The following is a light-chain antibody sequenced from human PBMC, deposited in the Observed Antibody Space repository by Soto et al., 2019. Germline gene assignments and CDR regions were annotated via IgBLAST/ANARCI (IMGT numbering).Light chain of an antibody. CDR3: QQSYSTPYT. CDR1: QTISNY. CDR2: AAS. J-gene: IGKJ2*01. Sequence: DIQMTQSPSSLSASVGDRVTITCRASQTISNYLNWYQQKPGKAPKLLIYAASSLQSGGPSRFSGSGSGTDFTLTISSLQPEDFATYYCQQSYSTPYTFGQVTKLEIK. V-gene: IGKV1-39*01.